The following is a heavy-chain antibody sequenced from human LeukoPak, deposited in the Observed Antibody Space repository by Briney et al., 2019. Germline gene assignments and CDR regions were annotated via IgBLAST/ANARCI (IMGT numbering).Heavy chain of an antibody. CDR2: VSGSGGST. D-gene: IGHD3-3*01. Sequence: QPGGSLRLSCAASGFTFSSYAMSWVRQAPGKGLEWVSAVSGSGGSTYYADSVKGRFTISRDNSKNTLYLQMNSLRAEDTAVYYCAKDQYYDFWSGFYYWGQGTLVTVSS. CDR1: GFTFSSYA. V-gene: IGHV3-23*01. J-gene: IGHJ4*02. CDR3: AKDQYYDFWSGFYY.